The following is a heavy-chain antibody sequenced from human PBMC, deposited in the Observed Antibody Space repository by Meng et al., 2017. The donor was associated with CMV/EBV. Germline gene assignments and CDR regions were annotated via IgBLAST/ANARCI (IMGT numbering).Heavy chain of an antibody. CDR2: IYTSGST. J-gene: IGHJ5*02. CDR3: ARSMVVAGDWFDP. CDR1: GVSISSYY. V-gene: IGHV4-4*07. D-gene: IGHD2-15*01. Sequence: QGQVQDVGPGLVKPSATLSRTCTVSGVSISSYYWSWTRQPAGKGLEWIGRIYTSGSTNYNPSLKSRVTMSVDTSKNQFSLKLSSVTAADTAVYYCARSMVVAGDWFDPWGQGTLVTVSS.